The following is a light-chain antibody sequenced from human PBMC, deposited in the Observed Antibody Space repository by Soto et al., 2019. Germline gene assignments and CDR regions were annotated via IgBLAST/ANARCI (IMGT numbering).Light chain of an antibody. CDR1: QSVSTK. V-gene: IGKV3D-15*01. Sequence: MVMTQSPATLSVSPGERATLSCRASQSVSTKLAWYQQKPGQAPRLLIYGASTRATGIPARFNGSGSGTDFSHPISSLQSEEFAVYYCQQYNNWPYTFGPGTRVFIK. CDR2: GAS. J-gene: IGKJ3*01. CDR3: QQYNNWPYT.